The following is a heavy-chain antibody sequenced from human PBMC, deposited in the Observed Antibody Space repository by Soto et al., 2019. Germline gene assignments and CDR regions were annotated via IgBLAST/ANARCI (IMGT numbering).Heavy chain of an antibody. J-gene: IGHJ4*02. V-gene: IGHV3-23*01. CDR2: VSGGSGTT. D-gene: IGHD1-1*01. Sequence: EVQLLESGGGLVQPGGSLRLSCAVSGFSFSTYGVTWVRQAPGKGLEWVSGVSGGSGTTHYADSVKGRFTSTGDTSKNTVYRQMNCLRVEDTAVYYCAKWNGDGDHWGQGTLVTVSS. CDR3: AKWNGDGDH. CDR1: GFSFSTYG.